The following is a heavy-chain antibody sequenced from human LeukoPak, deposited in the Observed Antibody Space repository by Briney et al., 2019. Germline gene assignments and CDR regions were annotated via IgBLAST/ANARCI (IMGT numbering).Heavy chain of an antibody. CDR1: GGSISSYY. Sequence: SETLSLTCTVPGGSISSYYWSWIRQPAGKGLEWIGRIYTTGITNYNPSLRSRVTMSVDTSKNQFSLKLTSVTAADTAVYYCARGTTAFDYWGQGTLVTVFS. CDR3: ARGTTAFDY. J-gene: IGHJ4*02. V-gene: IGHV4-4*07. CDR2: IYTTGIT. D-gene: IGHD2/OR15-2a*01.